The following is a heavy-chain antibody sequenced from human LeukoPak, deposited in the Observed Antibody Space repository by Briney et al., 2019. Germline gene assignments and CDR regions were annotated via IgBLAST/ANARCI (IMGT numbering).Heavy chain of an antibody. CDR2: IHYSGGT. D-gene: IGHD1-14*01. V-gene: IGHV4-59*08. CDR1: AVFDSDSY. CDR3: AGHGTGLKAFDI. Sequence: SETLSLTCTVSAVFDSDSYWSWIRQPPGKGLEWIGQIHYSGGTIYNPSLESQVTMSLDTSKNQFSLKLTSVTAADTAVYYCAGHGTGLKAFDIWGQGTMVTVSS. J-gene: IGHJ3*02.